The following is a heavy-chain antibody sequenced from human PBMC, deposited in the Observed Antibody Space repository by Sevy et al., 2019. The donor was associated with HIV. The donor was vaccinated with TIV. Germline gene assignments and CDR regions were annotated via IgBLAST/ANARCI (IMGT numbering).Heavy chain of an antibody. CDR1: GFTFSSYG. V-gene: IGHV3-30*02. D-gene: IGHD6-13*01. J-gene: IGHJ3*02. CDR3: AKDLSRAAAGTTDAFDI. Sequence: GGSLRLSCAASGFTFSSYGMHWVHQAPGKGLEWVAFIRYDGSNKYYADSVKGRFTISRDNSKNTLYLQMNSLRAEDTAVYYCAKDLSRAAAGTTDAFDIWGQGTMVTVSS. CDR2: IRYDGSNK.